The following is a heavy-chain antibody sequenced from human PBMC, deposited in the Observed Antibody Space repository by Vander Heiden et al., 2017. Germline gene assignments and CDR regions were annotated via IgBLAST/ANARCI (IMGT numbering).Heavy chain of an antibody. CDR3: ASESMVDP. CDR1: GYTFTSYA. J-gene: IGHJ5*02. D-gene: IGHD3-10*01. Sequence: QVQLVQSGAEVKKPEASVKASCRASGYTFTSYAMHWVRQAPGQRLEWMGWINAGNGNTKYSQKFQGRVTITRDTSASTAYMELSSLRSEDTAVYYCASESMVDPWGQGTLVTVSS. V-gene: IGHV1-3*01. CDR2: INAGNGNT.